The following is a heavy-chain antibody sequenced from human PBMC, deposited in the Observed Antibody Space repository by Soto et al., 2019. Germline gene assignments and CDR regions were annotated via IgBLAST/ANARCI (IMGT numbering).Heavy chain of an antibody. J-gene: IGHJ5*01. Sequence: QITLKESGPTLVKPTQTLTLTCTFSGFSFSINGVAVGWIRQPPGQALEWLALIYWDDDQRYNPSLKNRPTIXKXXSRNQVVLTMTNMDPVDTATYYCAHKRDVSRGFKSWGQGTLVTVSS. CDR1: GFSFSINGVA. CDR2: IYWDDDQ. V-gene: IGHV2-5*02. CDR3: AHKRDVSRGFKS.